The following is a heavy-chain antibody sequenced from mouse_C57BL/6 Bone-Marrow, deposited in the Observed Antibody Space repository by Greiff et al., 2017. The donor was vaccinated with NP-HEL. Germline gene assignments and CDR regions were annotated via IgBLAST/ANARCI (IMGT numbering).Heavy chain of an antibody. V-gene: IGHV2-6*01. J-gene: IGHJ3*01. CDR2: IWGVGST. Sequence: VQLVESGPGLVAPSQSLSITCTVSGFSLTSYGVDWVRQSPGKGLEWLGVIWGVGSTNYNSALKSRLSISKDNSKSQVFLKMNSLQTDDTAMYYCASFYDYDRGAWFAYWGQGTLVTVSA. CDR3: ASFYDYDRGAWFAY. D-gene: IGHD2-4*01. CDR1: GFSLTSYG.